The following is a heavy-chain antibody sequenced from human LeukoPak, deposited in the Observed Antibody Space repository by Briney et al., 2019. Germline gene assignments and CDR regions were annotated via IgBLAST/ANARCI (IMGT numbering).Heavy chain of an antibody. CDR1: GFTFSSYA. V-gene: IGHV3-23*01. CDR2: ISGSGGST. Sequence: GGSLRLSCAASGFTFSSYAMSWVRPAPGKGLECVSAISGSGGSTYYADSVKGRFTISRDNSKNTLYLQMNSLRAEDTAVYYCAKDSPLTMIVVGHFDYWGQGTLVTVSS. J-gene: IGHJ4*02. CDR3: AKDSPLTMIVVGHFDY. D-gene: IGHD3-22*01.